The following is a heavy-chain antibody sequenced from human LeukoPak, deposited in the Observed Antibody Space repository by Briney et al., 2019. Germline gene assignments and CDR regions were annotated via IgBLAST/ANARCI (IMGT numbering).Heavy chain of an antibody. CDR2: ISSSSSTI. V-gene: IGHV3-48*01. J-gene: IGHJ4*02. CDR1: GFTFSTYW. CDR3: ARDVVGAMNYFDY. Sequence: PGGSLRLSCAASGFTFSTYWMNWVRQAPGKGLEWVSYISSSSSTIYYADSVKGRFTISRDNAKNSLYLQMNSLRAEDTAVYYCARDVVGAMNYFDYWGQGTLDTVSS. D-gene: IGHD1-26*01.